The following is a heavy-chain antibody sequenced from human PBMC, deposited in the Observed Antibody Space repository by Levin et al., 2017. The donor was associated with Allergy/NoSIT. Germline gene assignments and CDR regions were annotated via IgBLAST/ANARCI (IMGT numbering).Heavy chain of an antibody. CDR2: ISNNGGGT. Sequence: GESLKISCSASGFTFSSYAMYWVRQAPGKGLEYVSAISNNGGGTYYADSVKGRFTISRDNSKNTLYLQMSSLRPEDTAVYYCVKAPVYYDILTAYYMHWGQGTLVTVSS. J-gene: IGHJ4*02. CDR1: GFTFSSYA. CDR3: VKAPVYYDILTAYYMH. V-gene: IGHV3-64D*06. D-gene: IGHD3-9*01.